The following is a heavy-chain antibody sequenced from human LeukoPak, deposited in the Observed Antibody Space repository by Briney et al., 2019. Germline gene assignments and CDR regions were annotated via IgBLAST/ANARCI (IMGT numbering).Heavy chain of an antibody. V-gene: IGHV4-59*01. J-gene: IGHJ3*02. Sequence: PSETLSLTCTVSGDSISSYYWSWIRQPPGKGLEWIGDIYSSGSTNYNPSLKSRVTIYLDTSKNQFSLRLSSVTAADTAVYYCAREVYDSSGPTPHDAFDIWGQGTMVTVSS. D-gene: IGHD3-22*01. CDR2: IYSSGST. CDR1: GDSISSYY. CDR3: AREVYDSSGPTPHDAFDI.